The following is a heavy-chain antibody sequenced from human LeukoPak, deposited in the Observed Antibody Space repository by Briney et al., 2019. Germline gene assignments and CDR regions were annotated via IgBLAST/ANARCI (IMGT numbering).Heavy chain of an antibody. D-gene: IGHD5-12*01. V-gene: IGHV3-33*01. CDR3: ARDSGYDYYYYYYGMDV. CDR2: IWYDGSNK. J-gene: IGHJ6*02. CDR1: GFTFSSYG. Sequence: GGSLRLSCAASGFTFSSYGMRWVRQAPGKGLEWVAVIWYDGSNKYYADSVKGRFTISRDNSKNTLYLQMNSLRAEDTAVYYCARDSGYDYYYYYYGMDVWGQGTTVTVSS.